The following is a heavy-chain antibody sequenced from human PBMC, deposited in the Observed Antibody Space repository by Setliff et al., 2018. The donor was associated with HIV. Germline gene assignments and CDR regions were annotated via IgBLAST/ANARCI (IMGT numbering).Heavy chain of an antibody. CDR1: GFTFSNYA. D-gene: IGHD7-27*01. Sequence: GGSLRLSCAASGFTFSNYAMSWVRQAPGEGLEWVSAILSTGERTFYADSVKGRFTISRDNSKNTVYLQMNSLTAEDTAMYYCVAWGTGNFWGQGTLVTVSS. CDR3: VAWGTGNF. V-gene: IGHV3-23*01. CDR2: ILSTGERT. J-gene: IGHJ4*02.